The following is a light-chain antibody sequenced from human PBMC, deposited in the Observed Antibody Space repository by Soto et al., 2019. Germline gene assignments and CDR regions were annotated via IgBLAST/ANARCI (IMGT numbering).Light chain of an antibody. CDR3: SSYTSSSTLRV. Sequence: QSALTQPAYVSGSPGQSITISCTGTSSDVGGYNYVSWYQQHPGKAPKLMIYDVSNRPSGVSNRFSGSKSGNTASLTISGLQAEDEADYYCSSYTSSSTLRVFGGGTKVTVL. J-gene: IGLJ2*01. CDR2: DVS. V-gene: IGLV2-14*01. CDR1: SSDVGGYNY.